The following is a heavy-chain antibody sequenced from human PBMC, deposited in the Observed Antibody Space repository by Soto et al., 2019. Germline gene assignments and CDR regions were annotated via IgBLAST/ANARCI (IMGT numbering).Heavy chain of an antibody. CDR3: AKGGGYDSSGYYVGLNDY. Sequence: VGSLRLSCAASGFTFSSYAMSWVRQAPGKGLEWVSAISGSGGSTYYADSVKGRFTISRDNSKNTLYLQMNSLRAEDTAVYYCAKGGGYDSSGYYVGLNDYWGQGTLVTVSS. CDR1: GFTFSSYA. CDR2: ISGSGGST. V-gene: IGHV3-23*01. J-gene: IGHJ4*02. D-gene: IGHD3-22*01.